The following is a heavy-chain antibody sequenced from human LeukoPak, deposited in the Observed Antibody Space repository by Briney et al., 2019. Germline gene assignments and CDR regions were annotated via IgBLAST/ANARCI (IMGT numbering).Heavy chain of an antibody. CDR2: ITRNGGNA. J-gene: IGHJ1*01. D-gene: IGHD2/OR15-2a*01. CDR3: ARLDFQKV. Sequence: ASVEVYCKASGYSLTSYDILGVRQATGHGLEGMGWITRNGGNAGDAQKFLGRVTMTSHTSKGTAYMELSSLRSEDTAVYYCARLDFQKVWGQGTLVTVSS. CDR1: GYSLTSYD. V-gene: IGHV1-8*01.